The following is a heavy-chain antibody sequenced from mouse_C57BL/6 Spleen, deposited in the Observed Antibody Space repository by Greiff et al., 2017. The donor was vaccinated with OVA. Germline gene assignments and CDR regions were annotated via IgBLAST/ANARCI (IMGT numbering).Heavy chain of an antibody. D-gene: IGHD2-2*01. CDR3: AKDGYGFAY. V-gene: IGHV5-17*01. CDR1: GFTFSDYG. J-gene: IGHJ3*01. Sequence: EVKVVESGGGLVKPGGSLKLSCAASGFTFSDYGMHWVRQAPEKGLEWVAYISSGSSTIYYADTVKGRFTISRDNAKNTLFLQMTSLRSEDTAMDYCAKDGYGFAYWGQGTLVTVSA. CDR2: ISSGSSTI.